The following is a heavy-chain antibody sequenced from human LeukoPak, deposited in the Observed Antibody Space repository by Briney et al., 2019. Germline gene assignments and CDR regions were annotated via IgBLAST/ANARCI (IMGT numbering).Heavy chain of an antibody. Sequence: PGGSLRLSCAASGFTFTSYTMNWVRQAPGTGLEWVEGISYDGSNTNCADAVKGLFTITRDNSNNTLYLQMNSLRAEDTAVFCCAGDSGSGGAGSFPFWGEGPLVTVPS. J-gene: IGHJ4*02. D-gene: IGHD3-10*01. CDR1: GFTFTSYT. CDR3: AGDSGSGGAGSFPF. V-gene: IGHV3-30*04. CDR2: ISYDGSNT.